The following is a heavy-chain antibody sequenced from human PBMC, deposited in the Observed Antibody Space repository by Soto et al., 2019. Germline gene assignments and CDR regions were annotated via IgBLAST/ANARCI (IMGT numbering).Heavy chain of an antibody. Sequence: XETLSLTCAVYGGSFSGYYWSWIRQPPGKGLEWIGEINHSGSTNYNPSLKSRVTISVDTSKNQFSLKLSSVTAADTAVYYCARGPGGYYYYGMDVWGQGTTVTVSS. CDR1: GGSFSGYY. J-gene: IGHJ6*02. D-gene: IGHD3-10*01. CDR3: ARGPGGYYYYGMDV. CDR2: INHSGST. V-gene: IGHV4-34*01.